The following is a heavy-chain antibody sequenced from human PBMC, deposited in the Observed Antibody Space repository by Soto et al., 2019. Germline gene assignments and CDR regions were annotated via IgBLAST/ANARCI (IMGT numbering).Heavy chain of an antibody. CDR2: IIPIFGTA. V-gene: IGHV1-69*01. Sequence: QVQLVQSGAEVKKPGSSVKVSCKASGGTFSSYAISWVRQAPGQGLEWMGGIIPIFGTANYAQKFQGRVTITADESTRTAYMELSSLRSADTAVYYCARVTPRELIVVVVAAMSKNYYYYYGMDVWGQGTTVTVSS. CDR3: ARVTPRELIVVVVAAMSKNYYYYYGMDV. CDR1: GGTFSSYA. D-gene: IGHD2-15*01. J-gene: IGHJ6*02.